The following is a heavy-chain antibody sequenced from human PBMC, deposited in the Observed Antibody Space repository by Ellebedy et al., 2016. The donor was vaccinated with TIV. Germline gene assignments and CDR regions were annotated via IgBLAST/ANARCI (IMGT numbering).Heavy chain of an antibody. CDR2: IYYSGST. Sequence: SETLSLTXTVSGGSISSYYWNWIRQPPGKGLEWIGYIYYSGSTNYNPSLKSRVTISVDTSKNQFSLKLRSVTVADTAVYYCTRVITGTTNFDYWGQGILVTVSS. V-gene: IGHV4-59*01. CDR1: GGSISSYY. J-gene: IGHJ4*02. D-gene: IGHD1-7*01. CDR3: TRVITGTTNFDY.